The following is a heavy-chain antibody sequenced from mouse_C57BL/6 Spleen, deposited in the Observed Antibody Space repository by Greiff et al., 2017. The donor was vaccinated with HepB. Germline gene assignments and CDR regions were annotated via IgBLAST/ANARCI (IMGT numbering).Heavy chain of an antibody. V-gene: IGHV10-1*01. D-gene: IGHD2-5*01. CDR2: IRSKSNNYAT. Sequence: EVKLVESGGGLVQPKGSLKLSCAASGFSFNTYAMNWVRQAPGKGLEWVARIRSKSNNYATYYADSVKDRFTISRDDSESMLYLQMNNLKTEDTAMYYCVRQGSKSLFDYWGQGTTLTVSS. CDR3: VRQGSKSLFDY. CDR1: GFSFNTYA. J-gene: IGHJ2*01.